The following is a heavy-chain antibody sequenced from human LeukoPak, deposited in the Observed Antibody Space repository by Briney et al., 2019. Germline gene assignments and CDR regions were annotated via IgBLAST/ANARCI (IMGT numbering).Heavy chain of an antibody. CDR3: ARLRDYYYMDV. V-gene: IGHV5-51*01. Sequence: GESLKISCKGSGYSFTSYWIGWVRQMPGKGLEWMGIIYPGDSDTRYSPSFQGQVTISAGKSISTAYLQRSSLKASDTAMYYCARLRDYYYMDVWGKGTTDTVSS. D-gene: IGHD3-16*01. CDR2: IYPGDSDT. CDR1: GYSFTSYW. J-gene: IGHJ6*03.